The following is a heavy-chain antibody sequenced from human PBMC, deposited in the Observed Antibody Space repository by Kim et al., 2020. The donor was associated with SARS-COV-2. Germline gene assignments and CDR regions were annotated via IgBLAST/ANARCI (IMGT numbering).Heavy chain of an antibody. CDR2: INHSGST. CDR1: GGSFSGYY. J-gene: IGHJ4*02. CDR3: ARRYYNFDY. V-gene: IGHV4-34*01. D-gene: IGHD1-26*01. Sequence: SETLSLTCAVYGGSFSGYYWSWIRQPPGKGLEWIGEINHSGSTNYNPSLKSRVTISVDTSKTQFSLKLSSVTAADTAVYYCARRYYNFDYWGQGTLVTVSS.